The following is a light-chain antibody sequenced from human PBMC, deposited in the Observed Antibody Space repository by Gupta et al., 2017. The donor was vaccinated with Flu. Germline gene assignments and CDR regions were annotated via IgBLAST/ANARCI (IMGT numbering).Light chain of an antibody. CDR2: AAS. J-gene: IGKJ5*01. V-gene: IGKV1-39*01. CDR3: QQGHSIPTT. Sequence: DIQMTQSPSSLSASIGDRVTIACRASQNIDHYLNWYQQKPGRAPKLLIYAASILRGGVPSRFSGSGSGTDFTLTISSLQSEDFATYFCQQGHSIPTTFGQGTPLEIK. CDR1: QNIDHY.